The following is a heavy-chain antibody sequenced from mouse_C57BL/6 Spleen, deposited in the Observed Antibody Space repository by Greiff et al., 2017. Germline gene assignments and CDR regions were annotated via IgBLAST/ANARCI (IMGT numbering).Heavy chain of an antibody. CDR2: INPNNGGT. Sequence: VQLKESGPELVKPGASVKIPCTASGYTFTDYNMHWVKQSPGQSLEWIGEINPNNGGTISTPKFKGKATLTGDKSSSTAYMELRSLTSEDTAVYYCARSTTVVAEDAKDDWGQGTSVTVAS. CDR3: ARSTTVVAEDAKDD. V-gene: IGHV1-18*01. J-gene: IGHJ4*01. CDR1: GYTFTDYN. D-gene: IGHD1-1*01.